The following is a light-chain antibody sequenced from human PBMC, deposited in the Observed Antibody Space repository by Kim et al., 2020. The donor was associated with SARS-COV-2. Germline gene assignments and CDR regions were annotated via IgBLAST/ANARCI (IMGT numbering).Light chain of an antibody. J-gene: IGLJ2*01. CDR2: EDN. Sequence: GKAVTISCTGSSGSIASSYVQLYQQRPGSVPTIVIYEDNQRPSGVPDRFSGSIDSSSNSAFLTISGLKTEDEADYYCQSYDSSNVVFGGGTQLTVL. V-gene: IGLV6-57*02. CDR3: QSYDSSNVV. CDR1: SGSIASSY.